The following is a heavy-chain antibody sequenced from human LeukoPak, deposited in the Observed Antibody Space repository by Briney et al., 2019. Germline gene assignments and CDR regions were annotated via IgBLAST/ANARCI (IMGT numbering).Heavy chain of an antibody. CDR1: GFTFSDYY. J-gene: IGHJ4*02. V-gene: IGHV3-11*04. D-gene: IGHD6-13*01. CDR3: ARGGVGIAAAGTFDY. Sequence: SGGSLRLSCAASGFTFSDYYMSWIRQAPGKGLEWVSYISSSGSTIYYADSVKGRFTISRDNAKNSLYLQMNSLRAKDTAAYYCARGGVGIAAAGTFDYWGQGTLVTVSS. CDR2: ISSSGSTI.